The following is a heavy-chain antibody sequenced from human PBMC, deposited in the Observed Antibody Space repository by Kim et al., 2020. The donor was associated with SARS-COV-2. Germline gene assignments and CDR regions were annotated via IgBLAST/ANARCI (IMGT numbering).Heavy chain of an antibody. CDR2: IDGSDGTT. D-gene: IGHD2-2*03. V-gene: IGHV3-23*01. J-gene: IGHJ4*02. Sequence: GGCLRLSCTTSGFTFTGYAMSWVRQAPGKGLEWVSSIDGSDGTTYYVDSVKGRFTISRDDSKSTLYLWMTSLRADDTAVYYCLKGGWGWIWDHWGQGAHVTVAS. CDR1: GFTFTGYA. CDR3: LKGGWGWIWDH.